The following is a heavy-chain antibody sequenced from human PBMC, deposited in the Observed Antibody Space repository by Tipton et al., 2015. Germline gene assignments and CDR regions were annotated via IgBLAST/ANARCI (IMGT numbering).Heavy chain of an antibody. CDR3: ARARGRHGGLFDS. CDR1: GDSISSGSYY. D-gene: IGHD4-23*01. CDR2: IQYSGGT. Sequence: LRLSCTVSGDSISSGSYYWGWIRQPPGKELQWIGYIQYSGGTNYNPSLESRVSMSVDTSKTQFSLEMRSVTATDTAVYYCARARGRHGGLFDSWGQGTLVTVSS. V-gene: IGHV4-39*07. J-gene: IGHJ4*02.